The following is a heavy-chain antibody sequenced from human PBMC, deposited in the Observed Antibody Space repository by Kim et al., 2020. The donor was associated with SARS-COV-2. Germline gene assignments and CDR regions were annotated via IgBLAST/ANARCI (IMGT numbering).Heavy chain of an antibody. CDR3: ARDSTLGHAFDY. D-gene: IGHD7-27*01. CDR1: GFTFSSYG. J-gene: IGHJ4*02. Sequence: GGSLRLSCAASGFTFSSYGMHWVRQAPGKGLEWVAVIWYDGSNKYYADSVKGRFTISRDNSKNTLYLQMNSLRAEDTAVYYCARDSTLGHAFDYWGQGTLVTVSS. V-gene: IGHV3-33*08. CDR2: IWYDGSNK.